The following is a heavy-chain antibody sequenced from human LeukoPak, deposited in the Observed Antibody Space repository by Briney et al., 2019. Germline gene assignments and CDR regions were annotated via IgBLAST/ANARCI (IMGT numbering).Heavy chain of an antibody. CDR2: IHHSGST. D-gene: IGHD2-2*01. V-gene: IGHV4-34*01. Sequence: PSETLSLTCAVYGGSFSGYYWSWIRQPPGKGLEWIGEIHHSGSTNYNPSLKSRVTISVDTSKNQFSLKLSSVTAADTAVYYCARLGYCSSTSCEGVYYYGMDVWGQGTTVTVSS. J-gene: IGHJ6*02. CDR1: GGSFSGYY. CDR3: ARLGYCSSTSCEGVYYYGMDV.